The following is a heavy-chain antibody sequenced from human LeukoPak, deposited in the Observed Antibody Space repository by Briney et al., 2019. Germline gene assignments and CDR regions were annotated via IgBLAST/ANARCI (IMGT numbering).Heavy chain of an antibody. D-gene: IGHD6-19*01. Sequence: GGSLRLSCAASGFTFSSYSMNWVRQAPGKGLEWVSSISSSSSYIYYADSVKGRFTISRGNAKNSLYLQMNSLRAEDTAVYYCARTIISSGWYASFDYWGQGTLVTVSS. CDR2: ISSSSSYI. CDR1: GFTFSSYS. CDR3: ARTIISSGWYASFDY. V-gene: IGHV3-21*01. J-gene: IGHJ4*02.